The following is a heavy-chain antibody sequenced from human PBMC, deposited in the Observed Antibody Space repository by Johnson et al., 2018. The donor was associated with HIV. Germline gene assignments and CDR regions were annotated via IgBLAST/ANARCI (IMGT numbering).Heavy chain of an antibody. CDR3: AREWLYDALDI. CDR2: ISSSGSNR. CDR1: GFTFSSYA. D-gene: IGHD3-22*01. Sequence: VQLVESGGGVVRPGGSLRLSCAASGFTFSSYAMHWVRQAPGKGLEWVAHISSSGSNRDYSDSVKGRFTISRDNAKNSLFLQMNSLRAEDTAVYYCAREWLYDALDIWGQGTMVTVSS. J-gene: IGHJ3*02. V-gene: IGHV3-48*03.